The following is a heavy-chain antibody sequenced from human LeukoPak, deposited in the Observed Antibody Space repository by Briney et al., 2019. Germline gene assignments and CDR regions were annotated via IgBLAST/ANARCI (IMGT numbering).Heavy chain of an antibody. V-gene: IGHV3-23*01. J-gene: IGHJ4*02. D-gene: IGHD2-15*01. CDR2: ISGSGGST. CDR3: AKDRRIVVVVAATYHY. Sequence: GGSLRLSCAASGFTFSSYAMSWVRQAPGKGLEWVSAISGSGGSTYYADSVKGRFTISRDNSKNTLYLQMNSLRAEDTAVYYCAKDRRIVVVVAATYHYWGQGTLVTVSS. CDR1: GFTFSSYA.